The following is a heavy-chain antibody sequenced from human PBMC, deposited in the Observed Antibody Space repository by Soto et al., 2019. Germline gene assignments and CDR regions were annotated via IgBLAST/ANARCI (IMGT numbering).Heavy chain of an antibody. Sequence: PSQTLSLTCTVSGGSISSRGYYWSWIRQHPGKGLEWIGYIFDSGNTYYNPSLKSRVSISVDTSKNQFSLKLTSVTAADTAVYYCATEAIMGDYVIDQWGQGTLVTVSS. D-gene: IGHD4-17*01. CDR3: ATEAIMGDYVIDQ. V-gene: IGHV4-31*03. J-gene: IGHJ4*02. CDR2: IFDSGNT. CDR1: GGSISSRGYY.